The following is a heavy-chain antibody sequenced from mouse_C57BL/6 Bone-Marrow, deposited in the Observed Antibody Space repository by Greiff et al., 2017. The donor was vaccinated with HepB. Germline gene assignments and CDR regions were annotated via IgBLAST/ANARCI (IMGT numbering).Heavy chain of an antibody. CDR3: AMGYYGSSSYWYFDV. CDR1: GYTFTDYN. J-gene: IGHJ1*03. V-gene: IGHV1-18*01. Sequence: VQLQQSGPELVKPGASVKIPCKASGYTFTDYNMDWVKQSHGKSLEWIGDINPNNGGTIYNQKFKGKATLTVDKSSSTAYMELRSLTSEDTAVYYCAMGYYGSSSYWYFDVWGTGTTVTVSS. CDR2: INPNNGGT. D-gene: IGHD1-1*01.